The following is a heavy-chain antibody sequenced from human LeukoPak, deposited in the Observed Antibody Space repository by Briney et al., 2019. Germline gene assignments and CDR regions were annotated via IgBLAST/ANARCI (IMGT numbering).Heavy chain of an antibody. CDR2: IDPSDSET. Sequence: GESLEISCKASGYNFTSYWIGWVRPLPGKGLEWMGIIDPSDSETRYTPSFQGQVTISVDKSLTTADLQWNSLKASDTAMYYCARQTAMGRSGDYWGQGTLVTVSS. CDR1: GYNFTSYW. V-gene: IGHV5-51*01. J-gene: IGHJ4*02. CDR3: ARQTAMGRSGDY. D-gene: IGHD5-18*01.